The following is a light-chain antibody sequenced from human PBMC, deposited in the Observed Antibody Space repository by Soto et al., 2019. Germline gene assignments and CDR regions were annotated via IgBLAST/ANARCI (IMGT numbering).Light chain of an antibody. J-gene: IGKJ4*01. V-gene: IGKV3-20*01. CDR3: QQYGSTPLT. CDR1: QSVRSNY. CDR2: DAS. Sequence: ERVLIQVAATSSKKLGERATLSCRAIQSVRSNYLAWYQQKPGQAPRFLIYDASSRATGIPDRFSGSGSGTDFTLTISRLEPEDFAVYYCQQYGSTPLTFGGVTKV.